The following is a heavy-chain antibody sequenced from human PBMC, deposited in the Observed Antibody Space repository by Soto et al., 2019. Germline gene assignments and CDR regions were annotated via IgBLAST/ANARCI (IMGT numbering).Heavy chain of an antibody. J-gene: IGHJ6*02. D-gene: IGHD3-10*02. Sequence: PGGSLRLSCAASGFTFSSYAMSWVRQAPGKGLEWVSAISGSGGSTYYADSVKGRFTISGDNSKNTLYLQMNSLRAEDTAVYYCPKIWGPPTPVRGVFLGELLYYVLDLWGQGTTVT. CDR1: GFTFSSYA. V-gene: IGHV3-23*01. CDR2: ISGSGGST. CDR3: PKIWGPPTPVRGVFLGELLYYVLDL.